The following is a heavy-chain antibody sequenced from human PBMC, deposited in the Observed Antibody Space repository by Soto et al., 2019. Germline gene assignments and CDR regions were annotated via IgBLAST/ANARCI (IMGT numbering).Heavy chain of an antibody. J-gene: IGHJ5*02. V-gene: IGHV3-23*01. CDR1: GFSFSTQA. CDR3: AKGSTNLTWFDP. Sequence: GRSLRLSCAGSGFSFSTQALSWVRQAPGKGLQWVSAISGASDIIYYAESVKGRFTVSRDNSKNTLYLQMDSLRAEDTAVYYCAKGSTNLTWFDPWGHRTLVIVSP. D-gene: IGHD1-1*01. CDR2: ISGASDII.